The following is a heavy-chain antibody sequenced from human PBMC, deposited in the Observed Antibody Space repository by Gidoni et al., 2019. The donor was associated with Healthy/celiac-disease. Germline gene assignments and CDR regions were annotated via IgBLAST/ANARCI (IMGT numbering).Heavy chain of an antibody. Sequence: QLQESGPGLETPSAPLCLTRTVTGYSFGSGYYWGWIRQPPGKGLEWIGSIYHSGSTYYNPSLTSRVTISVDTSKNQFSLKLSSVTAADTAVYYCARSAAAGSENYFDYWGQGTLVTVSS. J-gene: IGHJ4*02. V-gene: IGHV4-38-2*02. D-gene: IGHD6-13*01. CDR2: IYHSGST. CDR3: ARSAAAGSENYFDY. CDR1: GYSFGSGYY.